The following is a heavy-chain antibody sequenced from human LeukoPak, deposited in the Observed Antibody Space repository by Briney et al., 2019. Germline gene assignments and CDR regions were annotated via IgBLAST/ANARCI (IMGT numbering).Heavy chain of an antibody. D-gene: IGHD5-12*01. CDR1: RFTFSSYA. CDR3: ARDMRSYGYGENDAFDI. V-gene: IGHV3-30*04. J-gene: IGHJ3*02. CDR2: ISYDGSNK. Sequence: PGRSLRLSCAASRFTFSSYAMHWVRQAPGKGLEWVAVISYDGSNKYYADSVKGRFTISRDNSKNTLYLQMNSLRAEDTAVYYCARDMRSYGYGENDAFDIWGQGTMVTVSS.